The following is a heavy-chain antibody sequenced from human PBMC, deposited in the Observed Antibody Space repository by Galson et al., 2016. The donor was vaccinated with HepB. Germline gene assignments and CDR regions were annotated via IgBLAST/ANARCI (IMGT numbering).Heavy chain of an antibody. Sequence: SLRLSCAASGFAFYGYAMHWVRQAPGKGLEWVSGITWNSGSIAYADSVKGRFTISRDNAKNSLYLQMSRLRAEDTALYYCAKDKGSGHPFGMDVWGQGTTVTVSS. CDR3: AKDKGSGHPFGMDV. CDR1: GFAFYGYA. V-gene: IGHV3-9*01. D-gene: IGHD3-10*01. J-gene: IGHJ6*02. CDR2: ITWNSGSI.